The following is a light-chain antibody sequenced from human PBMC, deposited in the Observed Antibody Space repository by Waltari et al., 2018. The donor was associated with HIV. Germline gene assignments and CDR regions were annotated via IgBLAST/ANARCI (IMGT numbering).Light chain of an antibody. V-gene: IGLV1-44*01. CDR2: INN. J-gene: IGLJ3*02. Sequence: QSVLTQPPSASGAPGQRVILSCSGRRSFIGRLSVNCYQQLPGAAPKLLIYINNQRPSGVPDRFSGSKSGTSASLAISGLQSDDEADYYCAIWDDSLNGWVFGGGTKLTVL. CDR1: RSFIGRLS. CDR3: AIWDDSLNGWV.